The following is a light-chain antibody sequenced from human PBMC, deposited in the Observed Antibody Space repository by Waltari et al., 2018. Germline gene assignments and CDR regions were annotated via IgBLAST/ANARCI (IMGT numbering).Light chain of an antibody. Sequence: QSALTQPASVSGSPGQSITISCTGTSSAVGGYHYVSWYQQHPCKAPKLMIYDVSKRPSGVSNRFSGSKSGNTASLTISGLQAEDEADYYCCSYAGSSTLVVFGGGTKLTVL. J-gene: IGLJ2*01. CDR3: CSYAGSSTLVV. CDR2: DVS. CDR1: SSAVGGYHY. V-gene: IGLV2-23*02.